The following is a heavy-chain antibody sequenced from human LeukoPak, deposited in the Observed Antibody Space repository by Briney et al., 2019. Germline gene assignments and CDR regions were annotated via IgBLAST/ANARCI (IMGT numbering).Heavy chain of an antibody. J-gene: IGHJ4*02. Sequence: GGSLRLAWGGSGFTFSNYWMHWVRQTPGKGLVWVSRIISDGSRTIYADSVKGRFTISRDNAKNTLYLQMNSLRAEDTAVYYCARDGSLPDYWGQGTLVTVSS. CDR3: ARDGSLPDY. CDR1: GFTFSNYW. CDR2: IISDGSRT. V-gene: IGHV3-74*01.